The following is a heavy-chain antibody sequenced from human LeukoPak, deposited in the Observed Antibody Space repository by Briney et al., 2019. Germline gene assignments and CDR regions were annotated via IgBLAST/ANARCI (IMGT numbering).Heavy chain of an antibody. Sequence: GGSLRLSCAASGFTFSSYGMHWVRQAPGKGLEWVAVISYDGSNKYYADSVKGRFTISRDNSKNTLYLQMNSLRAEDTAVYYCAKTQYYYDSSGGDYWGQGTLVTVSS. CDR2: ISYDGSNK. CDR3: AKTQYYYDSSGGDY. CDR1: GFTFSSYG. D-gene: IGHD3-22*01. V-gene: IGHV3-30*18. J-gene: IGHJ4*02.